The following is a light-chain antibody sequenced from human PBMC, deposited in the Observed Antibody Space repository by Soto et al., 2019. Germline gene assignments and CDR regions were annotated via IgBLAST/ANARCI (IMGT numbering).Light chain of an antibody. V-gene: IGLV2-14*01. Sequence: SVVPQPGSESGSPGQSITISCTGTSSDVGGYNYVSWYQQHPGKAPKLMIYDVSNRPSGVSNRFSGSKSGNTASLTISGLQAEDEADYYCSSYTSSSTIFGTGTKVPVL. J-gene: IGLJ1*01. CDR3: SSYTSSSTI. CDR2: DVS. CDR1: SSDVGGYNY.